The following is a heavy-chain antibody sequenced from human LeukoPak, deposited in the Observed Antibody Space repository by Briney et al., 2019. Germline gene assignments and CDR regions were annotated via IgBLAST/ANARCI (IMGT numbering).Heavy chain of an antibody. CDR1: GFTFSSYG. V-gene: IGHV3-23*01. J-gene: IGHJ4*02. D-gene: IGHD6-13*01. CDR3: AKDLIAAAPPGNFDY. CDR2: ISGSGGST. Sequence: PGGSLRLSCAASGFTFSSYGMSWVRQAPGRGLEWVSAISGSGGSTYYADSVKGRFTISRDNSKNTLYLQMNSLRAEDTAVYYCAKDLIAAAPPGNFDYWGQGTLVTVSS.